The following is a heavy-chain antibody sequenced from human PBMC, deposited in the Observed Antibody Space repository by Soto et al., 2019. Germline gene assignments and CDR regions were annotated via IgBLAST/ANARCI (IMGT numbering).Heavy chain of an antibody. CDR2: ISYDGSNK. J-gene: IGHJ4*02. V-gene: IGHV3-30*18. CDR1: GFTFSSYG. D-gene: IGHD1-26*01. Sequence: GGSLRLSCAASGFTFSSYGMHWVRQAPGKGLEWVAVISYDGSNKYYADSVKGRFTISRDNSKNTLYLQMNSLRAEDTAVYYCAKDYRTTLAAFDDWGEGILV. CDR3: AKDYRTTLAAFDD.